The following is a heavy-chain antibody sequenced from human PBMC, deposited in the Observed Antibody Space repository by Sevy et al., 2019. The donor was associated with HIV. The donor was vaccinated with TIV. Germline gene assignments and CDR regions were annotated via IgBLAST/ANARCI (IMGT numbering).Heavy chain of an antibody. CDR3: AHRFLGMSEWNYGYFDY. V-gene: IGHV2-5*02. CDR1: GFSIGPSGVG. Sequence: SGPTLVNPTQTLTLTCTFSGFSIGPSGVGVGWVRQPPGKALEWLVVIYWDNDKRDSPSWKSRLTVTKDISKNQVVLTMTNLDPADTATYYCAHRFLGMSEWNYGYFDYWGQGTLVTVSS. D-gene: IGHD1-7*01. J-gene: IGHJ4*02. CDR2: IYWDNDK.